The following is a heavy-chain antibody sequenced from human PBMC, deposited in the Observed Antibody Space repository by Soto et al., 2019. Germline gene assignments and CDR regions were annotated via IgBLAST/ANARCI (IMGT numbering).Heavy chain of an antibody. CDR3: ASPARNCDFWSGYSFDI. CDR2: INPSGGST. D-gene: IGHD3-3*01. V-gene: IGHV1-46*01. CDR1: GYTFTSYY. J-gene: IGHJ3*02. Sequence: ASVKVSCKASGYTFTSYYMHWVRQAPGQGLEWMGIINPSGGSTSYAQKFQGRVTMTRNTSISTAYMELSSLRSEDTAVYYCASPARNCDFWSGYSFDIWGQGTMVTVS.